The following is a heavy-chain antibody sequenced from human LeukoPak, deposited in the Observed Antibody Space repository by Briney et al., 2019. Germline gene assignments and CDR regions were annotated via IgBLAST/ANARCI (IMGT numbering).Heavy chain of an antibody. D-gene: IGHD3-22*01. V-gene: IGHV4-59*01. J-gene: IGHJ2*01. CDR1: GGSISSYY. Sequence: SETLSLTCTVSGGSISSYYWGWIRQPPGKGLEWIGYIYYSGSTNYNPSLKSRVTISVDTSKNQFSLKLSSVTAADTAVYYCARRIPMIRAYWYFDLWGRGTLVTVSS. CDR3: ARRIPMIRAYWYFDL. CDR2: IYYSGST.